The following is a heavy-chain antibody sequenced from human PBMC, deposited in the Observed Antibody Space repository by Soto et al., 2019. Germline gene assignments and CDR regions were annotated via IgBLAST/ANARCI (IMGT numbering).Heavy chain of an antibody. Sequence: RLSCAASGFTFRNNVLSWVRQAPVKGLDWVSGITGSGRDTYYADSVKGRFTISRDNSKKMVFLQMNSLRAEDTALYYCAKNGLDHSRSAIERWGTGTLVTVSS. CDR2: ITGSGRDT. CDR1: GFTFRNNV. V-gene: IGHV3-23*01. CDR3: AKNGLDHSRSAIER. J-gene: IGHJ4*02. D-gene: IGHD1-1*01.